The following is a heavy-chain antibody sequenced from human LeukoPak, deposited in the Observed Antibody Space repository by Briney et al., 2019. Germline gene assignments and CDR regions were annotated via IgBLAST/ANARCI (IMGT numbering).Heavy chain of an antibody. J-gene: IGHJ4*02. V-gene: IGHV3-23*01. CDR1: GFTLSSYA. CDR2: ISDSGGST. CDR3: AKILRAYSYVGCDY. Sequence: PGGSLRLSCAASGFTLSSYAMSWVRQAPGKGLEWVSTISDSGGSTYYADSVQGRFTISRDNSKNTLFLQMNSLRAEDTAIYYCAKILRAYSYVGCDYWGQGTLVTVSS. D-gene: IGHD5-18*01.